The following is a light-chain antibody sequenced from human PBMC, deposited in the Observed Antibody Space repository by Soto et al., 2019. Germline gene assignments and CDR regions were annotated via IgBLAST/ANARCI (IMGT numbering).Light chain of an antibody. J-gene: IGKJ1*01. CDR2: DAS. V-gene: IGKV1-33*01. Sequence: DIQMTQSPSSLSASVGDRVTITCQASQDISNYLNWYQQMPGKAPKLLIYDASNLETGAPSRFSGSGSGTEFTLTISSLQPDDFATYYCQHYNSYSEAFGQGTKVDIK. CDR3: QHYNSYSEA. CDR1: QDISNY.